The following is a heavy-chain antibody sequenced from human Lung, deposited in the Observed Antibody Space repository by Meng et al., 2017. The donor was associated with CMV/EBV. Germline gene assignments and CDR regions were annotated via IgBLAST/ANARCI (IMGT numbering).Heavy chain of an antibody. Sequence: XXVSCXASGYTFTGYYMHWVRQAPGQGLEWMGWINPNSGGTNYAQKFQGRVTMTRDTSISTAYMELSRVKSDDTAVYYCARDGLALTQQLVPYGMDVWXKGTXVTVSS. CDR2: INPNSGGT. CDR1: GYTFTGYY. D-gene: IGHD6-13*01. CDR3: ARDGLALTQQLVPYGMDV. V-gene: IGHV1-2*02. J-gene: IGHJ6*04.